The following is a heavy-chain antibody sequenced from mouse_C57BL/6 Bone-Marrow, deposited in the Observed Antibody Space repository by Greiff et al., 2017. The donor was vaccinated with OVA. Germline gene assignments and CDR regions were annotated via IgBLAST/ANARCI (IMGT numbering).Heavy chain of an antibody. V-gene: IGHV8-8*01. Sequence: QVTLKVSGPGILQPSQTLSLTCSFSGFSLSTFGMGVGWNRQPSGKGLEWLTHIWWDDDKYYNPALKSRLTISKETSNNQVFLKIANVDTADTATYYCARIYYYGSYWYFDVWGTGTTVTVSS. J-gene: IGHJ1*03. CDR2: IWWDDDK. D-gene: IGHD1-1*01. CDR3: ARIYYYGSYWYFDV. CDR1: GFSLSTFGMG.